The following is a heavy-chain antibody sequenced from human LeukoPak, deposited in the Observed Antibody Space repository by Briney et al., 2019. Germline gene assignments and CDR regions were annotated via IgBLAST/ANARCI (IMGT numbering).Heavy chain of an antibody. J-gene: IGHJ3*02. D-gene: IGHD2-2*01. CDR1: GGSISSYY. Sequence: PSEALSLTCTVSGGSISSYYWSWIRQPAGKGLEWIGRIYTSGSTNYNPSLKSRVTMSVDTSKNQFSLKLSSVTAADTAVYYCAREVVVPAAPDAFDIWGQGTMVTVSS. CDR3: AREVVVPAAPDAFDI. CDR2: IYTSGST. V-gene: IGHV4-4*07.